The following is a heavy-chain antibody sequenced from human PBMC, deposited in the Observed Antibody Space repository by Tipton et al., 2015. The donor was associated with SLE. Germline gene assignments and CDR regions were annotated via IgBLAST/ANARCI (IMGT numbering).Heavy chain of an antibody. CDR3: ARDPGFIVGATYYGMDV. CDR2: ISAYNGNT. Sequence: QLVQFGAEVKKPGASVKVSCEASGYTFTSYGISWVRQAPGQGLEWMGWISAYNGNTNYAQKLQGRVTMTTDTSTSTAYMELRSLRSDDTAVYYCARDPGFIVGATYYGMDVWGQGTTVTVSS. D-gene: IGHD1-26*01. J-gene: IGHJ6*02. V-gene: IGHV1-18*01. CDR1: GYTFTSYG.